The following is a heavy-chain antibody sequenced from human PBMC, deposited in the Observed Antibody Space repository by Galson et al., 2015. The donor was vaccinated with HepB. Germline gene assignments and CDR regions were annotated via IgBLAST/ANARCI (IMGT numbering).Heavy chain of an antibody. Sequence: SLRLSCAASGFTFSSYWLSWVRQAPGKGLEWVANIKQDGSEKYYVDSVRGRFTISRDNAKNSLYLQMNSLRAEDTAVYYCATHNYYDSAVLYFQHWGQGTLVTVSS. J-gene: IGHJ1*01. CDR1: GFTFSSYW. D-gene: IGHD3-22*01. CDR3: ATHNYYDSAVLYFQH. V-gene: IGHV3-7*01. CDR2: IKQDGSEK.